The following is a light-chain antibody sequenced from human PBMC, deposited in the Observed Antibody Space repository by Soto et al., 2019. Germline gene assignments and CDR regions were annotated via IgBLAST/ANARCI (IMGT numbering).Light chain of an antibody. J-gene: IGLJ2*01. CDR1: NSDVGGYNY. CDR3: SSYTNSGTV. Sequence: QSALTQPASVSGSPGQSITISCTGTNSDVGGYNYVSWYQHHPGKAPKLIIYEVSNRPSGVSLRFSGSKSGNAASLTISGLLAEDEADYYCSSYTNSGTVFGGGTKLTVL. V-gene: IGLV2-14*01. CDR2: EVS.